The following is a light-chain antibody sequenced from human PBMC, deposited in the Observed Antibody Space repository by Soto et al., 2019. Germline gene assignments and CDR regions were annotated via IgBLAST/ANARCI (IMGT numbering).Light chain of an antibody. CDR3: QKYQDWPRK. Sequence: EIVMTQSPATLSLSPGERATLSVRASERLTGNLAWYQHRPGQAPRLLIYEVSTRAAYIPARFSGRGSRTEFTLTISSLQAEDSAVYYCQKYQDWPRKFGQGTKVDIK. V-gene: IGKV3-15*01. J-gene: IGKJ1*01. CDR2: EVS. CDR1: ERLTGN.